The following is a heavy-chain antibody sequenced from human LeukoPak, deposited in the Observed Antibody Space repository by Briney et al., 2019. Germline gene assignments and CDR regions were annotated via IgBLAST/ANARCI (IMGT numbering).Heavy chain of an antibody. CDR3: AKDTLRLDP. CDR2: ITGSGGST. CDR1: GFTFSNYG. V-gene: IGHV3-23*01. Sequence: GGSLRLSCAAPGFTFSNYGMNWVRQAPGKGLEWVSGITGSGGSTYYADSVKGRFTISRDNSKNTLYLQMNSLRAEDTAVYYCAKDTLRLDPWGQGTLVTVSS. J-gene: IGHJ5*02.